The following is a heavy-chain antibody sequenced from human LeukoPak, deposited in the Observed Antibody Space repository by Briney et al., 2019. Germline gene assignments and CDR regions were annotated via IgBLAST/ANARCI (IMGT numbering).Heavy chain of an antibody. V-gene: IGHV3-23*01. CDR1: GFTFSDYA. J-gene: IGHJ4*02. Sequence: PGGSLRLSCAASGFTFSDYAMSWVRQAPGKGLEWVSAISGSGGATYYADSVKGRFTISRDNAKNTLYLQMNSLRVEDTAVYYCTTVTYYNSRAPGDYWGQGTLVTVSS. CDR2: ISGSGGAT. D-gene: IGHD1-14*01. CDR3: TTVTYYNSRAPGDY.